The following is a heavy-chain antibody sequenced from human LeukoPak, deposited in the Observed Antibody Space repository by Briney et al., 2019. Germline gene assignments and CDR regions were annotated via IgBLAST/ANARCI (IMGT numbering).Heavy chain of an antibody. J-gene: IGHJ3*02. V-gene: IGHV3-21*01. CDR2: ISIGDNYL. CDR3: ARDAVVVVVTAAKDAFNI. CDR1: GFTFSRYN. Sequence: GGPLRLSCAASGFTFSRYNMNWVRQAPGKGLEWVASISIGDNYLYYADSVKGRFTISRDDAKNSLYLQMDSLRAEDTAVYYCARDAVVVVVTAAKDAFNIWGQGTMVTVSS. D-gene: IGHD2-21*02.